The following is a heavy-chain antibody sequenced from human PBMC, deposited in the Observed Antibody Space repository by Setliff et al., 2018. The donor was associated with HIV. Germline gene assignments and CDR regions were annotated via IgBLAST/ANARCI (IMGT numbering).Heavy chain of an antibody. D-gene: IGHD2-2*02. CDR2: INHSGST. Sequence: PSETLSLTCAVYGGSFSAYYWSWIRQPPGKGLEWIGEINHSGSTNHNPSLKTRVTIMVDTSKNQFSLKLSSVTAADTAVYYCARQERYCTSADCYRYFNYWGQGTLVTVSS. V-gene: IGHV4-34*01. CDR1: GGSFSAYY. CDR3: ARQERYCTSADCYRYFNY. J-gene: IGHJ4*02.